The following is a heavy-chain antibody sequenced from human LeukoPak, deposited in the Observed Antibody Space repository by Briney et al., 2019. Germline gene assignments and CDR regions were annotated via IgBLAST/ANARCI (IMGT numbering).Heavy chain of an antibody. CDR1: GFTFSDYN. Sequence: GGSLRLSCAASGFTFSDYNMNWVRQAPGKGLEWASHISNSRTIYYADSVRGRVTISRDNAKNALYLQMNSLRVDDTAIYYCARGRGIVDYYGMDVWGQGTTVTVSS. J-gene: IGHJ6*02. CDR2: ISNSRTI. V-gene: IGHV3-69-1*01. D-gene: IGHD1-26*01. CDR3: ARGRGIVDYYGMDV.